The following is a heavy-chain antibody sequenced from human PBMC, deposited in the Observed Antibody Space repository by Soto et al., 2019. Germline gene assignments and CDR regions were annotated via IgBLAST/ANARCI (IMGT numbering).Heavy chain of an antibody. CDR2: ISYDGCNK. J-gene: IGHJ4*02. CDR3: ARTRIQLWLRDFDY. Sequence: QVQLMESGGGVVQPGRSLRLSCAASGFTFSGYAMHWVRQAPGKGLEWVAVISYDGCNKYFADSVKGRFTISRDNSENTVYLQMNSLRAEDTAVYYCARTRIQLWLRDFDYWGQGTLVTVSS. CDR1: GFTFSGYA. V-gene: IGHV3-30-3*01. D-gene: IGHD5-18*01.